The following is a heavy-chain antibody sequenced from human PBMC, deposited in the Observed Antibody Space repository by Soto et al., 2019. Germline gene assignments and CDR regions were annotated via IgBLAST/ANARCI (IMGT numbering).Heavy chain of an antibody. J-gene: IGHJ6*02. CDR2: IIPIFGTA. CDR3: ARAAEDTAMEDYYYYGMDV. D-gene: IGHD5-18*01. Sequence: GAAVKVSCKASGGTFSSYAISWVRQAPGQGLEWMGGIIPIFGTANYAQKFQGRVTITADESTSTAYMELSSLRSEDTAVYYCARAAEDTAMEDYYYYGMDVWGQGTPVTVSS. V-gene: IGHV1-69*13. CDR1: GGTFSSYA.